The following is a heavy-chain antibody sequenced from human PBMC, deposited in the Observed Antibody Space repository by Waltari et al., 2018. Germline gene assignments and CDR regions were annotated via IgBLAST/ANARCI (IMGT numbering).Heavy chain of an antibody. J-gene: IGHJ4*02. CDR2: IYYSGST. CDR1: GGSISSGDYY. V-gene: IGHV4-30-4*08. Sequence: QVQLQESGPGLVKPSQTLSLTCTVSGGSISSGDYYWRWIRQPPGKGLEWIGYIYYSGSTYYNPSLKSRVTISVDTSKNQFSLKLSSVTAADTAVYYCAREPKTLGVVITYFDYWGQGTLVTVSS. D-gene: IGHD3-22*01. CDR3: AREPKTLGVVITYFDY.